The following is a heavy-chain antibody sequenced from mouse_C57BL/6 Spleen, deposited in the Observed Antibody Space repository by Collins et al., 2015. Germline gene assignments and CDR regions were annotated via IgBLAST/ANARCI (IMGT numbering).Heavy chain of an antibody. Sequence: QVQLQQPGAELVRPGSSVKLPCKASGYTFTSYWMHWVKQRPIQGLEWIGNIDPSDSETHYNQKFEDKATLTVDKSSSTAYMQLSSLTSEDSAVYYCARTYYSNYEWYFDVWGTGTTVTVSS. J-gene: IGHJ1*03. D-gene: IGHD2-5*01. CDR3: ARTYYSNYEWYFDV. CDR1: GYTFTSYW. CDR2: IDPSDSET. V-gene: IGHV1-52*01.